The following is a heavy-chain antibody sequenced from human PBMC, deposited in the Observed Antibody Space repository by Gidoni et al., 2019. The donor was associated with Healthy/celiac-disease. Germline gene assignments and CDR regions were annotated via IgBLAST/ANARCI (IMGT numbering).Heavy chain of an antibody. CDR3: AKGLEQQLVQGAFDI. CDR2: ISYDGRNK. CDR1: GFTFSSYG. V-gene: IGHV3-30*18. D-gene: IGHD6-13*01. Sequence: QVQLVESGGGVVQPGRSLRLSCAASGFTFSSYGMHWVRQAPGKGLEWVAVISYDGRNKYYADAVKGRFTISRDNSKNTLYLQMNSLRAEDTAVYYCAKGLEQQLVQGAFDIWGQGTMVTVSS. J-gene: IGHJ3*02.